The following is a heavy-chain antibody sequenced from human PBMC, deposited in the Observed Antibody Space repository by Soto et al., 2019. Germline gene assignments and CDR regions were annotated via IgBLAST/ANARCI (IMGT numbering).Heavy chain of an antibody. CDR2: IYHSGST. CDR3: ARGSNSSSWSPFDY. V-gene: IGHV4-4*02. Sequence: PSETQSHTCAVSGGSIISSNGWSWVRQPPGKGLEWIGEIYHSGSTNYNPSLKSRVTISVDKSKNQFSLKLSSVTAADTAVYYCARGSNSSSWSPFDYWGQGTPVTVSS. D-gene: IGHD6-13*01. J-gene: IGHJ4*02. CDR1: GGSIISSNG.